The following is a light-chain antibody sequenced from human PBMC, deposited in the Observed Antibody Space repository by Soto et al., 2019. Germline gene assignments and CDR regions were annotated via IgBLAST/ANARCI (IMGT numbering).Light chain of an antibody. CDR3: QHYGSSPWT. CDR1: QSVSSSY. Sequence: EIVLTQSPGTLSLSPEERATLSCRASQSVSSSYLAWYQQKPGQAPRLLIYGASSMATGIPDRFSGSGSGTDFTLTISRLEPEDFAVYYCQHYGSSPWTFGQGTKVEIK. J-gene: IGKJ1*01. CDR2: GAS. V-gene: IGKV3-20*01.